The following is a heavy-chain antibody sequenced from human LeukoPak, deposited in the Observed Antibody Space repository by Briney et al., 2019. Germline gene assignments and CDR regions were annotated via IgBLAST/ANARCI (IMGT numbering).Heavy chain of an antibody. Sequence: SGPTLVNPTQTLTLTCTLSGFSLSTSGVGVGWIRQPPGKALEWLALIYWDDDKNYSPSLKSRLTFTKDTSKNQVVLTITNMDPADTATYYCAHRRWGDFDYWGQGTLVTVSS. CDR2: IYWDDDK. CDR3: AHRRWGDFDY. D-gene: IGHD7-27*01. V-gene: IGHV2-5*02. J-gene: IGHJ4*02. CDR1: GFSLSTSGVG.